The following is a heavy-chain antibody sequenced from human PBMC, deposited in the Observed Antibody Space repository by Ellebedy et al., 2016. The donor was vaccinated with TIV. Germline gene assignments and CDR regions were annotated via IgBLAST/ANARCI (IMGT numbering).Heavy chain of an antibody. Sequence: MPSETLSLTCAVYGGSFSGYYWSWIRQPPGKGLEWIGEINHSGSTNYNPSLKSRVTISVDTSKNQFSLKLSSVTAADTAVYYCARGPGWLSTFDYWGQGTLVTVSS. J-gene: IGHJ4*02. CDR1: GGSFSGYY. CDR3: ARGPGWLSTFDY. CDR2: INHSGST. D-gene: IGHD3-9*01. V-gene: IGHV4-34*01.